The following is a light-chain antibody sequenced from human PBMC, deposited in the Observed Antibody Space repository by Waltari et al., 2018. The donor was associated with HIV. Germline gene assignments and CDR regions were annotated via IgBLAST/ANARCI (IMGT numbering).Light chain of an antibody. J-gene: IGLJ2*01. CDR3: SSFAGSDDGVV. V-gene: IGLV2-8*01. CDR2: EVN. Sequence: QSALTQPPSASGSPGQSVTISCTGATSDIGSYNYVSWYQQHPDKAPKLIIYEVNKRPSGVPDRFSGAKSGNVASLSVSGLQADDEADYFCSSFAGSDDGVVFGGGTKLTVL. CDR1: TSDIGSYNY.